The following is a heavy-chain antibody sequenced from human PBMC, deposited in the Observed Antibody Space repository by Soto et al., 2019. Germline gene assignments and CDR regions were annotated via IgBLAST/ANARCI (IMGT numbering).Heavy chain of an antibody. V-gene: IGHV3-23*04. CDR2: ISGSGGST. CDR3: ATTPNNWNYRQPYLK. CDR1: GFTFSSYA. J-gene: IGHJ4*02. Sequence: EVQLVESGGGLVKPGGSLRLSCAASGFTFSSYAMSWVRQAPGKGLEWVSAISGSGGSTYYADSVKGRFTISRDNSKNTLYLQMNSLRAEDTAVYYCATTPNNWNYRQPYLKWGQGTLVTVSS. D-gene: IGHD1-7*01.